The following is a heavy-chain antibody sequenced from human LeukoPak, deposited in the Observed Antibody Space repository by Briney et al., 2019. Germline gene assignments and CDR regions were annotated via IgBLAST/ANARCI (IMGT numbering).Heavy chain of an antibody. D-gene: IGHD6-13*01. Sequence: EASVKVSCKASGYTFTTYYIHWVRQAPGQGLEWMGIINPTGGSTTYAQKFQGRVTMTRDTSTSTVFMEVSSLRSEDTAVYYCALYSSTWYWGQGTLATVSS. CDR3: ALYSSTWY. V-gene: IGHV1-46*01. CDR1: GYTFTTYY. J-gene: IGHJ4*02. CDR2: INPTGGST.